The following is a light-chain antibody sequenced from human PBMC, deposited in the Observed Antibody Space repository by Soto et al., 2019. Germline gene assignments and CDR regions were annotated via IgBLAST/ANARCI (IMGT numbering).Light chain of an antibody. V-gene: IGLV2-14*01. Sequence: QSVLTQPASVSGSPGQSITISCTGTSSDVGGYNYVSWYQQHPGKAPKLMIYEVSNRPSGVSNRFSGSKSGNTASLTISGLQAEDEADYYCRSYTSRSTPVFGTGTKVNVL. J-gene: IGLJ1*01. CDR1: SSDVGGYNY. CDR3: RSYTSRSTPV. CDR2: EVS.